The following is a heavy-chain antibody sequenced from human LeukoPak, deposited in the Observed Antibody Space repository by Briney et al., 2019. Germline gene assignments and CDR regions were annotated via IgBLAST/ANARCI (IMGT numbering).Heavy chain of an antibody. J-gene: IGHJ4*02. CDR3: VSTTRSSPFDN. D-gene: IGHD1-1*01. V-gene: IGHV3-7*01. CDR2: IKRDGSDK. Sequence: PGGSLRLSCAASGVTFSAYWMSWVRQAPGQGLEWLANIKRDGSDKQYVDSVKGRFAISRDNAKTSVYLQMNSLRAEDTAVYYCVSTTRSSPFDNWGQGTLVTVSS. CDR1: GVTFSAYW.